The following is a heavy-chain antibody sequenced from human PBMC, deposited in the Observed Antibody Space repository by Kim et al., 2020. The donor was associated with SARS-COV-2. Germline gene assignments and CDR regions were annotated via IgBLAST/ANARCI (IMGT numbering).Heavy chain of an antibody. D-gene: IGHD1-7*01. J-gene: IGHJ5*02. Sequence: VKGRFTNSRDNSKNTLYLQMNSLRAEDTAVYYCAKDPLKTELELKNWFDPWGQGTLVTVSS. V-gene: IGHV3-23*01. CDR3: AKDPLKTELELKNWFDP.